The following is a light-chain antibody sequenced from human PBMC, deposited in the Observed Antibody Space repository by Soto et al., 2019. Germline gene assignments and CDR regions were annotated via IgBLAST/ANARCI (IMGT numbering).Light chain of an antibody. J-gene: IGKJ1*01. CDR2: GAS. CDR3: QQYGSSTRT. V-gene: IGKV3-20*01. Sequence: EIVLTQSPGTLSLSPGERATLSCRASQSVSNSYLAWYQQKLGQAPRLLIYGASTRAPGIPDRFSGSGSGTDFTLTISRLEPEDFVLYYCQQYGSSTRTFGQGTKVEIK. CDR1: QSVSNSY.